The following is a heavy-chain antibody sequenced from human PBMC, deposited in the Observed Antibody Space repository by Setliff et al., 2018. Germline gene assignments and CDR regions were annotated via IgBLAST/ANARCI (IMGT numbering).Heavy chain of an antibody. J-gene: IGHJ3*01. D-gene: IGHD2-2*01. CDR3: TRHEDRNKCTSSSCYGGNDAFDV. V-gene: IGHV5-51*01. CDR2: IYPGDSDT. CDR1: GYIFTNYW. Sequence: PGESLKISCQASGYIFTNYWIGWVLQMPGKGLEWMGVIYPGDSDTRYSPSFQGQVTNSADKYINTAYLQWSSLKASDTDIYYCTRHEDRNKCTSSSCYGGNDAFDVWGQGAVVT.